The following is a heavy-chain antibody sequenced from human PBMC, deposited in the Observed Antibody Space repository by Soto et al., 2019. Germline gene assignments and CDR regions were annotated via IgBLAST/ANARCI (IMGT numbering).Heavy chain of an antibody. V-gene: IGHV1-18*01. CDR2: INGDNGNT. Sequence: QVQLVQSGGEVKMPGASVKVSCKASGYTFTNFGIIWVRQAPGQGLEWMGWINGDNGNTNYAQKDKGKGDIPTDPSTTSAYMGLRSVRSGDTAVYCWACRGVRGSGGYRGHYCGQGPLVTVSS. CDR1: GYTFTNFG. CDR3: ACRGVRGSGGYRGHY. J-gene: IGHJ4*02. D-gene: IGHD3-10*01.